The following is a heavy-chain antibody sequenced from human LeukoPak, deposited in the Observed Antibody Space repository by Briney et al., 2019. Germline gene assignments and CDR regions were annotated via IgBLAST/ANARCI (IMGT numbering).Heavy chain of an antibody. CDR1: GFTFSSYG. D-gene: IGHD6-13*01. Sequence: GRSLRLSCAASGFTFSSYGIHWVRQAPGKGLEWVAVISYDGSNKYYADSVKGRFTISRDNSKNTLYLQMNSLRAEDTAVYYCARGLAAFDYWGQGTLVTVSS. J-gene: IGHJ4*02. CDR3: ARGLAAFDY. CDR2: ISYDGSNK. V-gene: IGHV3-30*03.